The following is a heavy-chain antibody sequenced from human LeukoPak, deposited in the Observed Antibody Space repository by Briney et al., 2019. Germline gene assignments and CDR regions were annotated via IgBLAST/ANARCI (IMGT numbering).Heavy chain of an antibody. J-gene: IGHJ4*02. Sequence: PGGSLRLSCAASGFTFSSYAMSWVRQAPGKGLEWVSAISGSGGSTYYADSVKGRLTISRDNSKNTLYLQMNSLRAEDTAVYYCAKNPSWFGELPVDYWGQGTLVTVSS. D-gene: IGHD3-10*01. CDR2: ISGSGGST. V-gene: IGHV3-23*01. CDR3: AKNPSWFGELPVDY. CDR1: GFTFSSYA.